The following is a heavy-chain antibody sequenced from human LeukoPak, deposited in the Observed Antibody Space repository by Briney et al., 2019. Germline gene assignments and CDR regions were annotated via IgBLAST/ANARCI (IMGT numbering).Heavy chain of an antibody. CDR3: ARDNGDGYFDY. Sequence: PSETLSLTCTVSGGSISSSSYYWGWIRQPPGKGLEWIGSIYYSGSTNYNPSLKSRVTISVDTSKNQFSLKLSSVTAADTAVYYCARDNGDGYFDYWGQGTLVTVSS. CDR1: GGSISSSSYY. D-gene: IGHD4-17*01. J-gene: IGHJ4*02. V-gene: IGHV4-39*07. CDR2: IYYSGST.